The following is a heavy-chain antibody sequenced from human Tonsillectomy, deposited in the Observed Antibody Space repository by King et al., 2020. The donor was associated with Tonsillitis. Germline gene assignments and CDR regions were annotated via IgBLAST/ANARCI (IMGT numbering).Heavy chain of an antibody. CDR2: ISGDGGST. J-gene: IGHJ6*03. Sequence: VQLVESGGGVVQPGGSLRLSCAASGFTFDYYAMHWGRQAPGKGLEWVSLISGDGGSTYYADSVKGRFTISRDNSTNSLYLQMNSLRTEDTALYYCAKDRRSSSPYYYYYYMDVWGKGTTVTVSS. CDR1: GFTFDYYA. V-gene: IGHV3-43*02. CDR3: AKDRRSSSPYYYYYYMDV. D-gene: IGHD6-6*01.